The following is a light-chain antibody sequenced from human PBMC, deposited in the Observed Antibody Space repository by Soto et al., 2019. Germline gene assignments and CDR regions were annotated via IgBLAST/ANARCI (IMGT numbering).Light chain of an antibody. CDR3: QSYDSSLSGWV. V-gene: IGLV1-40*01. Sequence: QAVLTQPPSVSGAPGQRVTISCTGSSSNIGAGYDVHWYQQLPGTAPKLLIYCNSNRPSGVPDRFSGSKSGTSAALAITGLQAEDEADYYCQSYDSSLSGWVFGGGTQLTV. J-gene: IGLJ3*02. CDR2: CNS. CDR1: SSNIGAGYD.